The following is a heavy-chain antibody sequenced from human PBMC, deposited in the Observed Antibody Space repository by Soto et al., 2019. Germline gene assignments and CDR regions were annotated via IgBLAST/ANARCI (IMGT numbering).Heavy chain of an antibody. CDR1: GGLFSSFA. V-gene: IGHV1-69*01. J-gene: IGHJ4*02. CDR3: ARGGGPYVWFNEF. D-gene: IGHD3-16*01. Sequence: QEQLVQSGPEVKRPGSSVKVSCKDSGGLFSSFAISWVRQAPGEGLEWLGGIIPVFGTTNYAEKFQGRVTITADESTITAYMELTSLTSGDTAIYYCARGGGPYVWFNEFWGQGTLVTVSS. CDR2: IIPVFGTT.